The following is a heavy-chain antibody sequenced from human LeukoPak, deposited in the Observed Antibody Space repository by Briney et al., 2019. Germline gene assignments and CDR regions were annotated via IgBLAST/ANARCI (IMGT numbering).Heavy chain of an antibody. V-gene: IGHV3-21*01. Sequence: GGSLRLSCAASGFTFSSYSMNWVRQAPGKGLEWVSSISSSSSYIYYADSVKGRFTISRDNAKNSLYLQMNSLRAEDTAVYYCARDVYDFWSGYYPGDYWGQGTLVTVSS. CDR1: GFTFSSYS. D-gene: IGHD3-3*01. J-gene: IGHJ4*02. CDR2: ISSSSSYI. CDR3: ARDVYDFWSGYYPGDY.